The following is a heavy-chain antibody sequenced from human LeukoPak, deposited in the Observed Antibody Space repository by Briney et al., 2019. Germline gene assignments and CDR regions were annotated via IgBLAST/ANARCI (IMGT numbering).Heavy chain of an antibody. CDR3: ARDRGSSSSPFDY. CDR2: INPNRGST. Sequence: ASVKVSCKASGYTFTSYYMYWVRQAPGQGLEWMGIINPNRGSTSYAQKFQGRVTMTRDMSTSTVYMELSSLRSEDTAVYYCARDRGSSSSPFDYWGQGTLVTVSS. CDR1: GYTFTSYY. J-gene: IGHJ4*02. V-gene: IGHV1-46*01. D-gene: IGHD6-13*01.